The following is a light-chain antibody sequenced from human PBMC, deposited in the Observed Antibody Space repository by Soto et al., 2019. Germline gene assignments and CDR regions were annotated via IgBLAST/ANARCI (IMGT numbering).Light chain of an antibody. CDR1: TGAVTSGHY. CDR2: DTS. Sequence: QAVVTQEPSLTVSPGGTVTLTCGSSTGAVTSGHYPYWFQQKPGQAPRTLIYDTSNKHCWPPARFSGSLLGGKAALTLSGAQPEDEAEYYCLLSYSGARVVFGGGTKLTVL. CDR3: LLSYSGARVV. V-gene: IGLV7-46*01. J-gene: IGLJ2*01.